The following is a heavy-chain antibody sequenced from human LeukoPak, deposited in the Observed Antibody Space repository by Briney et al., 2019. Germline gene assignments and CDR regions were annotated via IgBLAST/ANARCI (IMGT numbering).Heavy chain of an antibody. D-gene: IGHD3-22*01. V-gene: IGHV3-74*01. CDR3: ARGVYYYDSSNCGY. CDR2: INSDGSST. J-gene: IGHJ4*02. CDR1: GFTFSSYW. Sequence: GGSLRLSCAASGFTFSSYWMHWVRQAPGKGLVWVSRINSDGSSTSYADSGKGRFTISRDNAKNTLYLQMDSLRAEDTAVYYCARGVYYYDSSNCGYWGQGTLVTVSS.